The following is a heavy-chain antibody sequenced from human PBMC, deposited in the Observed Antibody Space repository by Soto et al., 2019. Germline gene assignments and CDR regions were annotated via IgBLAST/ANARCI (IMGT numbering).Heavy chain of an antibody. CDR1: GFTFSSYA. D-gene: IGHD3-3*01. CDR3: AKDRRGGKYYDFWSGYFSWDIPAWDIPGQASYFDY. Sequence: GGSLRLSCAASGFTFSSYAMSWVRQAPGKGLEWVSAISGSGGSTYYADSVKGRFTISRDNSKNTLYLQMNSLRAEDTAVYYCAKDRRGGKYYDFWSGYFSWDIPAWDIPGQASYFDYWGQGTLVTVSS. J-gene: IGHJ4*02. V-gene: IGHV3-23*01. CDR2: ISGSGGST.